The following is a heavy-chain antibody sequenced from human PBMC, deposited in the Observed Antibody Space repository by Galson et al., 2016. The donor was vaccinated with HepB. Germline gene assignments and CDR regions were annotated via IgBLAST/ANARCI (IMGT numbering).Heavy chain of an antibody. CDR2: IHHSGNT. CDR3: ARRGSGWYLPPRKYYYGMDV. Sequence: SETLSLTCGVSGGSISSSNWWSWVRQPPGKGLDWIGEIHHSGNTNYNPSLKSRVTMSVDTSKNHFSLQLTSVTPEDTAVYYCARRGSGWYLPPRKYYYGMDVWGQGTTVTVSS. D-gene: IGHD6-19*01. CDR1: GGSISSSNW. V-gene: IGHV4-4*02. J-gene: IGHJ6*02.